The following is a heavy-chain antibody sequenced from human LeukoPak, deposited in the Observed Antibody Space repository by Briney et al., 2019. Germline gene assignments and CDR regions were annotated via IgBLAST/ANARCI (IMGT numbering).Heavy chain of an antibody. V-gene: IGHV3-30*02. CDR1: AFTFSSYS. J-gene: IGHJ4*02. D-gene: IGHD6-19*01. CDR2: IRYDGNNK. CDR3: AKDGGQWYSSGWYVGDY. Sequence: GGSLRLSCAASAFTFSSYSMNWVRQAPGKGLEWVAFIRYDGNNKYYADSVKGRFTVFRDNSKNTLYLQMNSLRAEDTAVYYCAKDGGQWYSSGWYVGDYWGQGTLVTVSS.